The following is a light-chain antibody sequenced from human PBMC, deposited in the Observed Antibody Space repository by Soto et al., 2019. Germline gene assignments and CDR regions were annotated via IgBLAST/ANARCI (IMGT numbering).Light chain of an antibody. CDR3: CSYVVSTSYF. CDR2: EGS. J-gene: IGLJ1*01. CDR1: SNDVGRYNQ. Sequence: QSVLTQPASVSGSPGQSITISCTGSSNDVGRYNQVSWYQQHPGKAPKVMIYEGSQRPSGVSNRFSGSKSGNTASLTISGLQAEDEADYYCCSYVVSTSYFFGTWTKFTVL. V-gene: IGLV2-23*01.